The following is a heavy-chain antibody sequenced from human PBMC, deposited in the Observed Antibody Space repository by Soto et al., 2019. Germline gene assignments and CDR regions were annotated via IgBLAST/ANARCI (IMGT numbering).Heavy chain of an antibody. Sequence: GGSLRLSCAASGFTFSSYGMHWVRQAPGKGLEWVAVISYDGSNKYYADSVKGRFTISRDNSKNTLYLQMNSLRAEDTAVYYCAKLIAVAGTRTLDYWGQGTLVTVSS. CDR1: GFTFSSYG. D-gene: IGHD6-19*01. CDR2: ISYDGSNK. CDR3: AKLIAVAGTRTLDY. V-gene: IGHV3-30*18. J-gene: IGHJ4*02.